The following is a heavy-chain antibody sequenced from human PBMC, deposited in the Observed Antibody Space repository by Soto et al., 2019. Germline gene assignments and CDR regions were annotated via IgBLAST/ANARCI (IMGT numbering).Heavy chain of an antibody. CDR3: ARVPGGITGTSKHWFDP. CDR1: GGSFSGYY. D-gene: IGHD1-7*01. Sequence: SETLSLTCAVYGGSFSGYYWSWIRQPPGKGLEWIGEINHSGSTNYNPSLKSRVTISVDTSKNQFSLKLSSVTAADTAVYYCARVPGGITGTSKHWFDPWGQGTLVTVSS. CDR2: INHSGST. V-gene: IGHV4-34*01. J-gene: IGHJ5*02.